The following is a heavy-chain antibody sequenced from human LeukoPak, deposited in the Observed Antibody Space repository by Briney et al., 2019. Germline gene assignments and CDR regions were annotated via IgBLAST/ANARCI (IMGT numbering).Heavy chain of an antibody. CDR2: INPNSGGT. V-gene: IGHV1-2*02. J-gene: IGHJ4*02. CDR3: ASGAEYCGGDCYDKYYFDY. CDR1: GYTFTGYY. Sequence: ASVKVSCKACGYTFTGYYMHWVRQAPGQGLEWMGWINPNSGGTNYAQTFQGRVTMTRDTSISTAYMELSRLRSDDTAVYFCASGAEYCGGDCYDKYYFDYWGQGTLVTVSS. D-gene: IGHD2-21*02.